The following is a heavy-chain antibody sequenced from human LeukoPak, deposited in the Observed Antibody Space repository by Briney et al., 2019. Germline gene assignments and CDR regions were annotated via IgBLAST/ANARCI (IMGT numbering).Heavy chain of an antibody. CDR1: GFTLSNYA. D-gene: IGHD3-22*01. V-gene: IGHV3-30*04. Sequence: PGRSLRLSCAASGFTLSNYAMHWVRQAPGKGLEWVAVISYDGSNKYYADSVKGRFTISRDNSKNTLYLQMNSLRAEDTAVYYCARGGYSDSSGYQPLNYWGQGTLVTVSS. CDR3: ARGGYSDSSGYQPLNY. J-gene: IGHJ4*02. CDR2: ISYDGSNK.